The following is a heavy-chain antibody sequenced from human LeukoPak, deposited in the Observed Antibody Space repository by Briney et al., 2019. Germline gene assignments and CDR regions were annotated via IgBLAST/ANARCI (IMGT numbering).Heavy chain of an antibody. CDR2: MNLDGSEK. CDR3: ARESDTRRYTYYDILTGYNDAFDI. D-gene: IGHD3-9*01. CDR1: GFTFSTYW. Sequence: GGSLRLSCAASGFTFSTYWMTWVRQAPGKGLEWVANMNLDGSEKYYVDSVKGRFTISRDDAKNSLYLQMNSLRAEDTAVYYCARESDTRRYTYYDILTGYNDAFDIWGQGTMVTVSS. J-gene: IGHJ3*02. V-gene: IGHV3-7*01.